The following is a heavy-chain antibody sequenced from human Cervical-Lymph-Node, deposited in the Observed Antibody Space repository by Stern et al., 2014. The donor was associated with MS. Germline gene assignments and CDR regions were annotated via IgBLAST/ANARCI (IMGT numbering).Heavy chain of an antibody. CDR1: GFTFTSSA. Sequence: QLVQSGPEVKKPGTSVKVSCKASGFTFTSSAVQWVRQARGQRLEWRGWIVVGSGNTNYAQKFQERVTITRDMSTSTAYMELSSLRSEDTAVYYCAANGDSTQGAYYYGMDVWGQGTTVTVSS. CDR2: IVVGSGNT. CDR3: AANGDSTQGAYYYGMDV. J-gene: IGHJ6*02. D-gene: IGHD2-2*01. V-gene: IGHV1-58*01.